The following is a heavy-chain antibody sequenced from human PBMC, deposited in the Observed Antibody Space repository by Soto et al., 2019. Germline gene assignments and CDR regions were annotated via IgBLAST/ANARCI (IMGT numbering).Heavy chain of an antibody. V-gene: IGHV6-1*01. Sequence: QVQLRQSGPGLVKPSQTLSLTCAISGDSVSRNGVAWNWIRQSPSRGLEWLGRTYYRSKWSSDYAVTLKRRITINPATSKSQGSPQLKSVTPEDTAVYYCVRGQQAAFDYGGQGTLVTVSS. CDR1: GDSVSRNGVA. CDR2: TYYRSKWSS. D-gene: IGHD6-13*01. CDR3: VRGQQAAFDY. J-gene: IGHJ4*02.